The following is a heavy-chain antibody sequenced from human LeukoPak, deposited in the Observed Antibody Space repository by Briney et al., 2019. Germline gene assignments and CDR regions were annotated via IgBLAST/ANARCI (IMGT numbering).Heavy chain of an antibody. J-gene: IGHJ4*02. CDR3: ASIGSGSRSHRIDY. CDR2: VSYDGSNK. V-gene: IGHV3-30-3*01. Sequence: GGSLRLSCAASGFTFSSYAMHWVRQDPGKGLEWVAVVSYDGSNKYYADSVKGRFTISRDNSKNTLYLQMNSLRAEDTAVYYCASIGSGSRSHRIDYWGQGTLVTVSS. D-gene: IGHD3-10*01. CDR1: GFTFSSYA.